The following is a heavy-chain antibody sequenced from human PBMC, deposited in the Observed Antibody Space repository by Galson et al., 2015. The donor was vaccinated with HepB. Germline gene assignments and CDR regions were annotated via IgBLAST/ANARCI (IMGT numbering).Heavy chain of an antibody. J-gene: IGHJ3*01. D-gene: IGHD2-15*01. CDR3: ARDLLDGFDF. V-gene: IGHV1-2*02. CDR1: GYTFTSFY. CDR2: MNPNSGVP. Sequence: SVKVSCKAPGYTFTSFYIHWVRQAPGQGLEWMGLMNPNSGVPNYAQKFQGRVTMTRDTSISTAYMDLSRLTSDDTAVYYCARDLLDGFDFWGQGTMVTVSS.